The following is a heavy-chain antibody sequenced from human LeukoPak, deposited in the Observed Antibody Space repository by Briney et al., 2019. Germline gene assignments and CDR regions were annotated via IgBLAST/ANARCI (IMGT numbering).Heavy chain of an antibody. V-gene: IGHV1-8*01. J-gene: IGHJ6*02. Sequence: ASVKVSCKASGYTFTSYDINWVRQATGQGLEWMGWMNPNSGNTGYAQKFQGRVTMTRNTSISTAYMELSSLRSEDTAVYYCARGKPKVPQFDKSDYYYGMDVWGQGTTVTVSS. CDR1: GYTFTSYD. CDR2: MNPNSGNT. CDR3: ARGKPKVPQFDKSDYYYGMDV. D-gene: IGHD5-24*01.